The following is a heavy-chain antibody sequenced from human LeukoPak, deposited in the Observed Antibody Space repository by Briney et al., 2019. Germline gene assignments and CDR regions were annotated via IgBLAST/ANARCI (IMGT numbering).Heavy chain of an antibody. CDR1: GGSNSSGGYY. D-gene: IGHD4-11*01. CDR3: ARGSVTKGMDV. Sequence: SQTLSLTCTVSGGSNSSGGYYWSWIRQPAGKGLEWIGYIYHSGSTYYNPSLKSRVTISVDRSTNQFSLKLSSVTAADTAVYYCARGSVTKGMDVWGKGTTVTVSS. J-gene: IGHJ6*03. V-gene: IGHV4-30-2*01. CDR2: IYHSGST.